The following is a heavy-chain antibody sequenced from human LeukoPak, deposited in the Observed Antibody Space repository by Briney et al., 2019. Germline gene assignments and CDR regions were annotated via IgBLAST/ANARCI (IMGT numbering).Heavy chain of an antibody. CDR2: IIGSGDGT. V-gene: IGHV3-23*01. D-gene: IGHD3-22*01. CDR1: ALTFSNYA. Sequence: GESLRPSSAASALTFSNYAMSWVRQAPGKGLEWVSAIIGSGDGTYNANSVKGQFTISREKPKNTLYMQMSSLRAEDTAVYYCAKLTAPHYYDSSGYYILNFDYWGQGTLVTLSS. J-gene: IGHJ4*02. CDR3: AKLTAPHYYDSSGYYILNFDY.